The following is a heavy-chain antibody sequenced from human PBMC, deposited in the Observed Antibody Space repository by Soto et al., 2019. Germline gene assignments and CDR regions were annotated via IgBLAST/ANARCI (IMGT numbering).Heavy chain of an antibody. Sequence: QVQLQESGPGLVKTSQTLSLTCTVSGGSISSGGYYWSWIRQHPGKGLEWIGDIYYRGTTYYNPSFKGRGTITVDTTKMRFSLKLSSVPAADTAVYYCARTSSHSSGTAAYPWGQGTPITVSS. CDR1: GGSISSGGYY. CDR3: ARTSSHSSGTAAYP. J-gene: IGHJ5*02. D-gene: IGHD3-22*01. CDR2: IYYRGTT. V-gene: IGHV4-31*03.